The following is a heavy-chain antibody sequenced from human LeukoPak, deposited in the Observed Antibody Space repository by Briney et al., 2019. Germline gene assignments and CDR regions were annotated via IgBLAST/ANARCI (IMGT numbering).Heavy chain of an antibody. CDR2: ISGSGGST. J-gene: IGHJ4*02. D-gene: IGHD2-15*01. CDR1: GFTFSSYA. CDR3: AKEYCSGGSCYYFDY. V-gene: IGHV3-23*01. Sequence: GGSLRLSCAASGFTFSSYAMSWVRQAPGKGLERVSAISGSGGSTYYADSVKGRFTISRDNSKNTLYLQMNSLRAEDTAVYYCAKEYCSGGSCYYFDYWGQGTLVTVSS.